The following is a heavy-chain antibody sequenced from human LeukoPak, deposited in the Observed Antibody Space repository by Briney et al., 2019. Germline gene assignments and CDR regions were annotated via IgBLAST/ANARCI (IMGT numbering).Heavy chain of an antibody. J-gene: IGHJ4*02. Sequence: PGGPLTLPCAASGFIFSCYWMHWLRHAPGKGRVWVSHINSDGSSTLYADCVKGRFTISRENAKNTLYLQMNSLRAEDTAVYYCARGFGYDNILTYWGQGTLVTVSS. CDR3: ARGFGYDNILTY. D-gene: IGHD5-12*01. CDR1: GFIFSCYW. CDR2: INSDGSST. V-gene: IGHV3-74*01.